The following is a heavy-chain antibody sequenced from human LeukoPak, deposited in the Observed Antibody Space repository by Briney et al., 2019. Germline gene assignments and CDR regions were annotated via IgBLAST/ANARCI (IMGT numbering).Heavy chain of an antibody. Sequence: ASVKVSCKASGYTFTSYYMHWVRQAPGQGLEWMGIINPSGGSTSYAQKFQGRVTMTRDTSISTANMELSRLRSDDTAVYYCARGEYRYYYGSGSYSNWFDPWGQGTLVTVSS. CDR2: INPSGGST. J-gene: IGHJ5*02. D-gene: IGHD3-10*01. CDR3: ARGEYRYYYGSGSYSNWFDP. CDR1: GYTFTSYY. V-gene: IGHV1-46*01.